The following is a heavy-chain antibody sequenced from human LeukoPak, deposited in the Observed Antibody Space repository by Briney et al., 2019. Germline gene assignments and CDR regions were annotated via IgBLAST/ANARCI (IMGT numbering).Heavy chain of an antibody. CDR1: GYTFTSYD. CDR3: ARGGIVVVPAANDYYYYGMDV. J-gene: IGHJ6*02. CDR2: MNPNSGNT. Sequence: GASVKVSCKASGYTFTSYDINWVRQATGQGLEWMGWMNPNSGNTGYAQKFQGRVTMTRNTSISTAYMELSSLRSEDTAVYYCARGGIVVVPAANDYYYYGMDVWGQGTTVPVSS. V-gene: IGHV1-8*01. D-gene: IGHD2-2*01.